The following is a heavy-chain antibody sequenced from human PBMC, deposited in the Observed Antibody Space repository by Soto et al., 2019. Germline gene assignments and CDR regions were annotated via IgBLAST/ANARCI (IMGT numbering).Heavy chain of an antibody. CDR2: IYYSGST. Sequence: SETLSLTCTVSGGSISSYYWSWIRQPPGKGLEWIGYIYYSGSTNYNPSLKSRVTISVDTSKNQFSLKLSSVTAADTAVYYCARRNYAYNWFDPWGQGTLVTVSS. J-gene: IGHJ5*02. CDR3: ARRNYAYNWFDP. V-gene: IGHV4-59*01. CDR1: GGSISSYY. D-gene: IGHD1-7*01.